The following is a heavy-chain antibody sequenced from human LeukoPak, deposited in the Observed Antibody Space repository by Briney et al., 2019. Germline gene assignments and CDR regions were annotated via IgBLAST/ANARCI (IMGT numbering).Heavy chain of an antibody. D-gene: IGHD3-3*01. CDR2: IFYSGST. J-gene: IGHJ4*02. CDR3: ARVLGERKNYYDFWSAAVDYFDY. Sequence: SETLSLTCTVSGGSISTSSYYWGWVRQPPGKGLEWIGNIFYSGSTYYSPSLKSRVTISLDTSRNQFSLKLNSVTAADTAVYYCARVLGERKNYYDFWSAAVDYFDYWGQGTLVTVSS. V-gene: IGHV4-39*07. CDR1: GGSISTSSYY.